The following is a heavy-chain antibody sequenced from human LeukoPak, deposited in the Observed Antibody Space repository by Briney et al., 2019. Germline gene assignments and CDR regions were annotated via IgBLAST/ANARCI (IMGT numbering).Heavy chain of an antibody. CDR2: ISSSGSTI. CDR1: GFTFSSYE. D-gene: IGHD6-13*01. CDR3: ARAGIAAAGTRNWFDP. J-gene: IGHJ5*02. V-gene: IGHV3-48*03. Sequence: GGSLRLSCAASGFTFSSYEMNWVRQAPGKGLEWVSYISSSGSTIYYADSVKGRFTISRDNAKNSLYLQMNSLRAEDTVVHYCARAGIAAAGTRNWFDPWGQGTLVTVSS.